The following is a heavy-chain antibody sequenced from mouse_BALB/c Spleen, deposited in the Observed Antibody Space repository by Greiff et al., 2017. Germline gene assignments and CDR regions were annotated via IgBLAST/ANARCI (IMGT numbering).Heavy chain of an antibody. J-gene: IGHJ4*01. Sequence: QVQLKESGAELAKPGASVKMSCKASGYTFTSYWMHWVKQRPGQGLEWIGYINPSTGYTEYNQKFKDKATLTADKSSSTAYMQLSSLTSEDSAVYYCARRDGEAMDYWGQGTSVTVSS. V-gene: IGHV1-7*01. CDR3: ARRDGEAMDY. D-gene: IGHD3-3*01. CDR2: INPSTGYT. CDR1: GYTFTSYW.